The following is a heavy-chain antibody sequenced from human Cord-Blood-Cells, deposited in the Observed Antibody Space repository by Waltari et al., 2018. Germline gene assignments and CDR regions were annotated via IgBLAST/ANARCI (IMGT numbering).Heavy chain of an antibody. J-gene: IGHJ4*02. CDR3: ARTSTNWERDDFDY. Sequence: QVQLVQSGAAVKKPGASVTVTCKASGYTFTGYYMHWVRQAPGQGLEWMGWINPNSGGTNYAQKFQGRVTMTRDTSISTAYMELSRLRSDDTAVYYCARTSTNWERDDFDYWGQGTLVTVSS. D-gene: IGHD7-27*01. CDR1: GYTFTGYY. V-gene: IGHV1-2*02. CDR2: INPNSGGT.